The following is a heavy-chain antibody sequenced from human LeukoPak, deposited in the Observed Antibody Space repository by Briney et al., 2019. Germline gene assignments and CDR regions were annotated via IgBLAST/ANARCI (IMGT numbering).Heavy chain of an antibody. CDR1: GFTFSSYG. J-gene: IGHJ4*02. V-gene: IGHV3-30*18. Sequence: QSGGSLRLSCAASGFTFSSYGMHRVRQAPGKGLEWVAVISYDGSNKYYADSVKGRFTISRDNSKNTLYLQMNSLRAEDTAVYYCAKGVAGTSGLGNYEPTFDYWGQGTLVTVSS. CDR3: AKGVAGTSGLGNYEPTFDY. CDR2: ISYDGSNK. D-gene: IGHD6-19*01.